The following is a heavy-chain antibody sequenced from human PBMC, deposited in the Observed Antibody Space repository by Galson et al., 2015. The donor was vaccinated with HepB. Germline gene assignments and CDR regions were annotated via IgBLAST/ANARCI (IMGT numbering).Heavy chain of an antibody. V-gene: IGHV5-51*01. J-gene: IGHJ4*02. CDR2: IYPGDSDT. D-gene: IGHD3-22*01. CDR3: ARHARHYYDSSGYYSEIDY. Sequence: QSGAEVKKPGESLKISCKGSGYSFTSYWIGWVRQMPGKGLEWMGIIYPGDSDTRYSPSFQGQVTISADKSISTAYLQWSSLKASDTAMYYCARHARHYYDSSGYYSEIDYWGQGTLVTVSS. CDR1: GYSFTSYW.